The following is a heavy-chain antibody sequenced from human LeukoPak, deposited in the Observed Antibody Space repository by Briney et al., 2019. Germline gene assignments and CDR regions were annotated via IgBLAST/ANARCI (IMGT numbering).Heavy chain of an antibody. CDR2: ISAYNGNT. D-gene: IGHD1-1*01. J-gene: IGHJ4*02. CDR1: GYTFTSYG. CDR3: ATDLTTPFDY. V-gene: IGHV1-18*01. Sequence: ASVTVSFTASGYTFTSYGISWVRQAPGQGLEWMGWISAYNGNTNYAQKLQGRVTMTTDTSTSTAYMELRSLRSDDTAVYYCATDLTTPFDYWGQGTLVTVSS.